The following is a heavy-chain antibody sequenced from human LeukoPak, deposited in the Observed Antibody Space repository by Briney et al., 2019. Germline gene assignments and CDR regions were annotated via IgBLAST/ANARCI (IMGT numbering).Heavy chain of an antibody. D-gene: IGHD6-19*01. V-gene: IGHV5-51*01. CDR1: GFDFTVHW. CDR3: ARLRSGWSHWDY. Sequence: GESLQISCQGSGFDFTVHWIAWVRQMPGKGLEWMGIICPGDSNTKYSPSFRGQVTISADKSISTAYLQWSSLKASDTAMYYCARLRSGWSHWDYWGQGTLVTVSS. CDR2: ICPGDSNT. J-gene: IGHJ4*02.